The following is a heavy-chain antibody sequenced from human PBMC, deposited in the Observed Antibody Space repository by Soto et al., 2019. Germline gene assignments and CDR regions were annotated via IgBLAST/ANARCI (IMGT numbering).Heavy chain of an antibody. CDR2: ISFDGRNK. D-gene: IGHD5-12*01. CDR1: GFIFSTYG. J-gene: IGHJ6*02. Sequence: QVQLVESGGGVVQPGRSLRLSCAASGFIFSTYGMHWVRQAPGKGLEWVAVISFDGRNKYYADSVRGRFTISRDNSKNTLHLQMHSLRGEDTAVYYGAKDTATAITSYYFDGMDVWGQGATVTVSS. V-gene: IGHV3-30*18. CDR3: AKDTATAITSYYFDGMDV.